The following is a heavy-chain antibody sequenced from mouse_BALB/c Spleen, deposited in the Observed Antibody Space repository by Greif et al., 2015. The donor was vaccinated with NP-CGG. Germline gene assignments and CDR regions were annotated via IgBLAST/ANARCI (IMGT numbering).Heavy chain of an antibody. CDR3: ARDGYYGSSYGWYFDV. CDR1: GFTFSDYG. Sequence: EVKLVESGGGLVQPGGSRKLSCAASGFTFSDYGMAWVRQAPGKGPEWVAFISNLAYSIYYADTVTGRFTISRENAKNTLYLEMSSLRSEDTAMYYCARDGYYGSSYGWYFDVWGAGTTVTVSS. J-gene: IGHJ1*01. CDR2: ISNLAYSI. V-gene: IGHV5-15*02. D-gene: IGHD1-1*01.